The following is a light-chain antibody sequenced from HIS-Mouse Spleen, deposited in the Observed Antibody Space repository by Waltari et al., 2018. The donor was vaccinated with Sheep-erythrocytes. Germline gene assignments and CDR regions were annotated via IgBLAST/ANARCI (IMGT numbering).Light chain of an antibody. J-gene: IGLJ3*02. CDR3: SSYAGSNNWV. CDR2: EFS. V-gene: IGLV2-8*01. Sequence: QSALTQPPSASGSPGQSVTISCTGTSSDVGVYNYVSWYQQHPGKAPKLMIYEFSKRPSRVPARFSCSKSGNPASLTVSALQAEDEADYYCSSYAGSNNWVFGGGTKLTVL. CDR1: SSDVGVYNY.